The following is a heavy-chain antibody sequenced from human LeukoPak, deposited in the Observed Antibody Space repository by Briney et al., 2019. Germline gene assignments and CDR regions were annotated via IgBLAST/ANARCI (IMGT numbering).Heavy chain of an antibody. CDR3: AGEKLLGYCSGGSCSKDY. D-gene: IGHD2-15*01. V-gene: IGHV4-61*02. J-gene: IGHJ4*02. Sequence: SQTLSLTCSVSGGSISSGSYYWSWIRQPAGKGLEWIGRIYTSGSTNYNPSLKSRVTISVDTSKNQFSLKLSSVTAADTAVYYCAGEKLLGYCSGGSCSKDYWGQGTLVTVSS. CDR2: IYTSGST. CDR1: GGSISSGSYY.